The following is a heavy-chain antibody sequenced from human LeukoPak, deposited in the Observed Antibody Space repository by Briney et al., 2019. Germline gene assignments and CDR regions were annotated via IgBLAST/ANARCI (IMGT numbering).Heavy chain of an antibody. CDR1: AFIFMSNY. CDR3: AIRGGPGSLDAFDI. V-gene: IGHV3-53*01. J-gene: IGHJ3*02. D-gene: IGHD1-14*01. Sequence: GGSLRLSCAASAFIFMSNYMTWVRQAPGKGLEGVSVIYNDGSAYYADSVRGRFTISRDTSKNTVYLQMNSLRAEDTAVYYCAIRGGPGSLDAFDIWGQGTMVTVSS. CDR2: IYNDGSA.